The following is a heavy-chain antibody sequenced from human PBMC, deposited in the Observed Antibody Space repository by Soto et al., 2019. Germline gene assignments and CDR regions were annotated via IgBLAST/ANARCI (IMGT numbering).Heavy chain of an antibody. Sequence: ASVKVSCKASGYTFTSYYMHWGRQAPGQGLEWMGIINPSGGSTSYAQKFQGRVTMTRDTSTSTVYMELSSLRSEDTAVYYCAREGSGWYLRLGSGRDFDYWGQGTLVTVSS. CDR2: INPSGGST. CDR1: GYTFTSYY. V-gene: IGHV1-46*03. CDR3: AREGSGWYLRLGSGRDFDY. J-gene: IGHJ4*02. D-gene: IGHD6-19*01.